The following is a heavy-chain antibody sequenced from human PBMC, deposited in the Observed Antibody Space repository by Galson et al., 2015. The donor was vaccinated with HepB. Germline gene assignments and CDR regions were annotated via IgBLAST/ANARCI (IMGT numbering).Heavy chain of an antibody. D-gene: IGHD6-19*01. V-gene: IGHV1-18*01. CDR3: AMELSSNGWSDY. CDR2: ISAYNGNT. Sequence: SVKVSCKASGYTFTTHAISWVRQAPGQGLEWMGWISAYNGNTHYAQKIQGRVTMTTDTSSSTAYLELRRLRSDDTALYYCAMELSSNGWSDYWGQGTLVIVSS. J-gene: IGHJ4*02. CDR1: GYTFTTHA.